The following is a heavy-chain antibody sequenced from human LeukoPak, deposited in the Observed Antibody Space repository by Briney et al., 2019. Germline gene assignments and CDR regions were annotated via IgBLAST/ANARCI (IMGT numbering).Heavy chain of an antibody. CDR2: ISYDGSNK. J-gene: IGHJ3*02. V-gene: IGHV3-30-3*01. CDR1: RFSFSTYT. D-gene: IGHD6-13*01. CDR3: AREQAAAGMGNDAFDI. Sequence: GGSLRLSCAASRFSFSTYTMHWVCQAPGKGLEWVAVISYDGSNKYYAESVKGRFTISRDNSRNTLYLQMNSLRTEDTAVYSCAREQAAAGMGNDAFDIWGQGTMVTVS.